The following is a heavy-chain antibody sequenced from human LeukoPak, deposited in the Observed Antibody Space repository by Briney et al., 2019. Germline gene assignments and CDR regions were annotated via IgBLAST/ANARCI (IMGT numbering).Heavy chain of an antibody. CDR3: RRGHWDDCA. V-gene: IGHV3-7*01. D-gene: IGHD2-21*02. CDR2: IKEDGSEK. Sequence: GGSLRLSCAASGFTFDDYGMSWVRQAPGKGLEWVANIKEDGSEKYYADSVEGRFTISRDNAKNSLFLQMNHLRAEDTAIYYCRRGHWDDCAWDQGTLVTVSS. CDR1: GFTFDDYG. J-gene: IGHJ5*02.